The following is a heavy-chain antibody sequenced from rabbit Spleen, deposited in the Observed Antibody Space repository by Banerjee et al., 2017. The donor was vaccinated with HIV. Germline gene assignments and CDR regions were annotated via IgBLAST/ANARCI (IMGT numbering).Heavy chain of an antibody. CDR3: ARDLVGVIGWNFYL. V-gene: IGHV1S45*01. Sequence: QEQLVESGGGLVKPEGSLKLSCTASGFSFSSSYWMCWVRQAPGKGLEWIGCIYTGNGKTYYAGWAKGRFTISKASSTTVTLQMTSLTAADTATLFCARDLVGVIGWNFYLWGPGTLVTVS. D-gene: IGHD2-1*01. CDR1: GFSFSSSYW. CDR2: IYTGNGKT. J-gene: IGHJ4*01.